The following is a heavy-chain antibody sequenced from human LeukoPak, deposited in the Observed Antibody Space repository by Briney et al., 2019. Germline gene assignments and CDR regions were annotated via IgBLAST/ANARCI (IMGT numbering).Heavy chain of an antibody. CDR3: ARGCSGGSCFVPKFDP. V-gene: IGHV3-7*05. Sequence: GGSLRLSCAASGFTFSSYWMTWVRQAPGKGPEWVANLKQDGSENYYVDSVKGRFTISRDNTKNSLYLQMNSLGAEDTAVYYCARGCSGGSCFVPKFDPWGQGTLVTVSS. CDR1: GFTFSSYW. CDR2: LKQDGSEN. D-gene: IGHD2-15*01. J-gene: IGHJ5*02.